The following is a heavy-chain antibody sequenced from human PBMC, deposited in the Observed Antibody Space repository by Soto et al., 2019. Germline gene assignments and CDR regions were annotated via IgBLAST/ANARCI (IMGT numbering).Heavy chain of an antibody. CDR1: SYSISGGFY. D-gene: IGHD3-3*01. CDR2: IYHSGSA. V-gene: IGHV4-38-2*01. CDR3: ARVTIFEYWFDP. Sequence: SETLSLTCAVSSYSISGGFYWAWIRQPPGKWLEWIGNIYHSGSAHYNPSLKSRVTMSVDTSKNNFSLRVTSVTAADTAVYYCARVTIFEYWFDPWGQGILVTVSS. J-gene: IGHJ5*02.